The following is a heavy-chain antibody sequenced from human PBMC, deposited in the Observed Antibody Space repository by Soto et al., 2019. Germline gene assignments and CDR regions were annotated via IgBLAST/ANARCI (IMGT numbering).Heavy chain of an antibody. CDR2: INPNSGGT. J-gene: IGHJ5*02. D-gene: IGHD6-6*01. V-gene: IGHV1-2*04. CDR1: GYTFTGYY. CDR3: ARDPTRSSSSPAGFDP. Sequence: ASVQVSCKASGYTFTGYYMHWVRQAPGQGLEWMGWINPNSGGTNYAQKFQGWVTMTRDTSISTAYMELSRLRSDDTAVYYCARDPTRSSSSPAGFDPWGQGTLVTVSS.